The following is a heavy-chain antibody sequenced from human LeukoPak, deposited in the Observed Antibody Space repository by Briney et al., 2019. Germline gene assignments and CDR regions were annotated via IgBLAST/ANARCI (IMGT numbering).Heavy chain of an antibody. CDR1: GFTFSSYG. V-gene: IGHV3-30*02. CDR2: IFFDGSSK. Sequence: QPGGSLRLSCAASGFTFSSYGMHWVRQAPGRGLEWLAFIFFDGSSKDYADSVKGRFTISRDNSEKMLYLQMNSLRGEDTAVYYCAKDSPLSMVRGTIGHYYYYLDVWGKGTTLTVSS. J-gene: IGHJ6*03. CDR3: AKDSPLSMVRGTIGHYYYYLDV. D-gene: IGHD3-10*01.